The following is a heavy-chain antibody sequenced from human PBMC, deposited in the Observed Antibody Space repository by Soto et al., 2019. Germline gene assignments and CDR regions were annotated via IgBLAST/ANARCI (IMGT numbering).Heavy chain of an antibody. CDR2: ITPSNGDT. D-gene: IGHD3-10*01. CDR1: GYTFTSHG. J-gene: IGHJ6*03. CDR3: ARMVRGSNIDYYYYMDV. Sequence: QVQLVQSGAEVKKPGVSVKVSCKASGYTFTSHGISWVRQAPGQGLEWMAWITPSNGDTNYAQKHLGRVTVTTDTSTSTAYMELRSLRSEDTAVYFCARMVRGSNIDYYYYMDVWGKGTTVTVSS. V-gene: IGHV1-18*01.